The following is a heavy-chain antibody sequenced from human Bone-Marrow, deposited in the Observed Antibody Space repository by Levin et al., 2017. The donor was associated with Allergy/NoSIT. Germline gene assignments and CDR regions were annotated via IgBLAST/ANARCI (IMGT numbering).Heavy chain of an antibody. Sequence: PGGSLRLSCAASGFTFSDHCMDWVRQAPGKGLEWVGRTKDKAHRYTTEYAAPVKGRFTISRDDSDNSLYLQMDSLKTEDTAVYYCAKTEGYSSGWFGDFFYYMDVWGKGTTVTVSS. V-gene: IGHV3-72*01. CDR2: TKDKAHRYTT. D-gene: IGHD6-19*01. J-gene: IGHJ6*03. CDR3: AKTEGYSSGWFGDFFYYMDV. CDR1: GFTFSDHC.